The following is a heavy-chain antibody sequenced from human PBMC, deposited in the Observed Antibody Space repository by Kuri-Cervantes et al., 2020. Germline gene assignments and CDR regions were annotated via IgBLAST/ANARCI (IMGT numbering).Heavy chain of an antibody. Sequence: GESLKISCAASGFTFSSYGMHWVRQAPGKGLEWVAVISYDGSNKYYADSVKGRFTISRDNFKNTLYLQMNSLRAEDTAVYYCARGHDYWGQGTLVTVSS. V-gene: IGHV3-30*03. J-gene: IGHJ4*02. CDR1: GFTFSSYG. CDR3: ARGHDY. CDR2: ISYDGSNK.